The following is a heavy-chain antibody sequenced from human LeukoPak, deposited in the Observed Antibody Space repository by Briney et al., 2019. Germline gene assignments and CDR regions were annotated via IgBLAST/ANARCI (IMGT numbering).Heavy chain of an antibody. J-gene: IGHJ5*02. V-gene: IGHV4-59*01. CDR3: AREGVSSSWPT. CDR2: IYYSGST. D-gene: IGHD6-13*01. Sequence: SETLSLTCTVSGGSISSYYWSWIRQPPGKGLEWIGYIYYSGSTNYNPSLKSRVTISVDTSKNLFSLKLTSVTAADTAVYYCAREGVSSSWPTWGQGTLVTVSS. CDR1: GGSISSYY.